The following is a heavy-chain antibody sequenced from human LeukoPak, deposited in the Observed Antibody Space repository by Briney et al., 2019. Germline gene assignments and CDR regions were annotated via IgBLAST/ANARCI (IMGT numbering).Heavy chain of an antibody. CDR1: GGSISSSSYY. V-gene: IGHV4-39*07. Sequence: SETLSLTCTVSGGSISSSSYYWGWIRQPPGKGLEWIGSIYYSGSTNYNPSLKSRVTISVDTSKNQFSLKLSSVTAADTAVYYCARGGGIVATIKYWGQGTLVTVSS. D-gene: IGHD5-12*01. CDR3: ARGGGIVATIKY. J-gene: IGHJ4*02. CDR2: IYYSGST.